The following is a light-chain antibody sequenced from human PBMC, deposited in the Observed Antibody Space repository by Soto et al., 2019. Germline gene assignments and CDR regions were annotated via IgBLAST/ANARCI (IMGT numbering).Light chain of an antibody. Sequence: DIQMTQSPSTLPAAVGGRVTITCRASQSISTWLAWYKQKPGKAPKFMSYDASSLESGVPSRFRGSGSGTEFTLTISNLKPDDFETYFCQQYHNYPRTFGQGTKVDIK. CDR1: QSISTW. V-gene: IGKV1-5*01. CDR3: QQYHNYPRT. CDR2: DAS. J-gene: IGKJ1*01.